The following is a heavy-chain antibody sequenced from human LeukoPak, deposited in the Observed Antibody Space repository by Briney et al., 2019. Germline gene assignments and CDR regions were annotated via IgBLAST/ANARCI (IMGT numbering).Heavy chain of an antibody. D-gene: IGHD3-22*01. V-gene: IGHV3-74*01. CDR1: GFTFSSYW. CDR2: INSDGRST. CDR3: ARHSSGYYHYDY. Sequence: GGSLRLSCAASGFTFSSYWMHWVRQAPGKGLVWVSRINSDGRSTSYADSVKGRFTISRDNSKNTLHLQMNSLRTEDTAVYYCARHSSGYYHYDYWGPGTPVTVAS. J-gene: IGHJ4*02.